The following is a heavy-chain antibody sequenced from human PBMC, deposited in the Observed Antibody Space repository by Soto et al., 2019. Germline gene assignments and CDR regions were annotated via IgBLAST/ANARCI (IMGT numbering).Heavy chain of an antibody. D-gene: IGHD6-19*01. J-gene: IGHJ5*02. CDR2: ISVGGGDT. V-gene: IGHV3-23*01. CDR3: AKCSVGTVRSSGWCNWFDP. Sequence: EVRLLESGGGLAQPGGSLRLSCAASGFTFSSSAMNWVRQAPGKGLEWVSSISVGGGDTFYADSVRGRFTVSRDISRNTLYLQMNSLRAEDTAIYYCAKCSVGTVRSSGWCNWFDPWGQGTLVTVSS. CDR1: GFTFSSSA.